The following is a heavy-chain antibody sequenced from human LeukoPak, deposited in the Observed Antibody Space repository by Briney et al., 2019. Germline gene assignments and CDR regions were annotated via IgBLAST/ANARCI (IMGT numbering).Heavy chain of an antibody. J-gene: IGHJ5*02. CDR2: ISAYNGNT. CDR3: ARVPLPYCSSTSCYGGWFDP. V-gene: IGHV1-18*01. Sequence: ASVKVSCKASGYTFTSYGISWVRQAPGQGLEWIGWISAYNGNTNYAQKLQGRVTMTTDTSTSTAYMELRSLRSDDTAVYYCARVPLPYCSSTSCYGGWFDPWGQGTLVTVSS. D-gene: IGHD2-2*01. CDR1: GYTFTSYG.